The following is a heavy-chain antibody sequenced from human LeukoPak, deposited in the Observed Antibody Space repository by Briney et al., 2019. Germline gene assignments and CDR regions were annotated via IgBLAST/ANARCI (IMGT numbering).Heavy chain of an antibody. J-gene: IGHJ5*02. CDR1: GFNCGSCA. D-gene: IGHD3-16*01. Sequence: GGSLRLSCVGTGFNCGSCAMSWVRQAPGKGLEWVSVISGSGHSTYYAESVKGRFTISRDNSKNTLYLQMNSLRAEDTAVYYCAKDFVGVDYDYVWGSPNWFDPWGQGTLVTVSS. V-gene: IGHV3-23*01. CDR3: AKDFVGVDYDYVWGSPNWFDP. CDR2: ISGSGHST.